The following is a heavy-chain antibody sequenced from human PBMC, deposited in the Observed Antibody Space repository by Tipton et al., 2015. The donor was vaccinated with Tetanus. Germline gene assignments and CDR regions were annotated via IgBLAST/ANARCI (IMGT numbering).Heavy chain of an antibody. D-gene: IGHD6-6*01. CDR1: GGSISSYY. J-gene: IGHJ5*02. Sequence: TLSLTCTVSGGSISSYYWSWVRQHPGRGLEWIGYIYYSGSTYYNPSLKSPVTISVDTSKNQFSLTVSSVTAADTAVYYCARDQGGGRVVRLNWFDPWGQGTLVTVSS. V-gene: IGHV4-31*01. CDR2: IYYSGST. CDR3: ARDQGGGRVVRLNWFDP.